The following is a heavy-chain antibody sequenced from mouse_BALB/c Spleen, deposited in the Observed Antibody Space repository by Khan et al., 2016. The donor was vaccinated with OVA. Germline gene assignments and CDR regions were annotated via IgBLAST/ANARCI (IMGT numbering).Heavy chain of an antibody. CDR3: ARRNYFGYTFAY. D-gene: IGHD1-2*01. Sequence: VQLQESGAELARPGASVKLSCKASGYTFTDYYINWVKQRTGQGLEWIGEIYPGSGNTYYNEKFKDKATLTADKSSTTAYMQLSSLTSEDSAVYFCARRNYFGYTFAYWGQGTLVTVSA. CDR1: GYTFTDYY. V-gene: IGHV1-77*01. CDR2: IYPGSGNT. J-gene: IGHJ3*01.